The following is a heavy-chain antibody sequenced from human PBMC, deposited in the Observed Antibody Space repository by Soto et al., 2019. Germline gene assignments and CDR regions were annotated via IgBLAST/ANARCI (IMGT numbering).Heavy chain of an antibody. CDR2: ILYDGSSE. D-gene: IGHD6-13*01. CDR1: GFTFSACA. J-gene: IGHJ4*02. Sequence: VQLVESGGGVVQPGTSLRLSCAASGFTFSACAMHWVRQAPGKGPEWVAAILYDGSSEYYADSVKGRFTISRDNGKNTLYLQMNSLRSEDTALYYCARVPPELAGTGYDYWGQGTLVTVSS. V-gene: IGHV3-30-3*01. CDR3: ARVPPELAGTGYDY.